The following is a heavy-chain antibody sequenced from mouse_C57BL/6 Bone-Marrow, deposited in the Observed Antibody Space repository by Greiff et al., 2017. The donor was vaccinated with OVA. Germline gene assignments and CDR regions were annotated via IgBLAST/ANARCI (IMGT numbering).Heavy chain of an antibody. CDR3: ARKLRDY. V-gene: IGHV1-61*01. D-gene: IGHD2-4*01. Sequence: QVQLKQPGAELVRPGSSVKLSCKASGYTFTSYWMDRVKQRPGQGLEWIGNIYPSDSETHYNQKFKDKATLTVDKSSSTAYMQLSSLTSEDSAVYYCARKLRDYWGQGTTLTVSS. CDR2: IYPSDSET. J-gene: IGHJ2*01. CDR1: GYTFTSYW.